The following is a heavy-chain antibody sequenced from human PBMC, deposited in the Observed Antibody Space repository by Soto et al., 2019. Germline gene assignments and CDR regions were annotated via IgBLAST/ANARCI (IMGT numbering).Heavy chain of an antibody. J-gene: IGHJ4*02. V-gene: IGHV4-39*01. Sequence: PSETLSLTCIVSGESIIRSSYYWGWIRQPPGKGSEWIGSIYYSGRTYYNPSLKSRVTISIDTSKNQFSLKLSSVTVTDTAVYYCARQRTTVVTQAYFDHWGQGALVTVSS. D-gene: IGHD2-21*02. CDR1: GESIIRSSYY. CDR2: IYYSGRT. CDR3: ARQRTTVVTQAYFDH.